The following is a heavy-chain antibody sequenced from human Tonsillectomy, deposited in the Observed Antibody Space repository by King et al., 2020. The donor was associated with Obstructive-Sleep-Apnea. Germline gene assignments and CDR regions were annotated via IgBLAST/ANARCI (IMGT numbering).Heavy chain of an antibody. Sequence: VQLQESGPGLVKPSETLSLTCTVSGGSISSYYWSWIRQPPGKGLEWIGYIYYSGSTNYNPSLKSRVTISVDTSKNQFSLKLSPVTAADTAVYYCARHPYSSSWYYYYYGMDVWGQGTTVTVSS. D-gene: IGHD6-13*01. CDR3: ARHPYSSSWYYYYYGMDV. J-gene: IGHJ6*02. CDR2: IYYSGST. CDR1: GGSISSYY. V-gene: IGHV4-59*08.